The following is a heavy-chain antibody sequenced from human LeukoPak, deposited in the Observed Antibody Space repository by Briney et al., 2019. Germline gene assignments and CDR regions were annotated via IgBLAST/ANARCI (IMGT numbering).Heavy chain of an antibody. CDR2: IRYDGSNK. CDR3: AKDHEDIVVVVAAWDWFDP. D-gene: IGHD2-15*01. V-gene: IGHV3-30*02. CDR1: GFTFSSYG. Sequence: GGSLRLSCAASGFTFSSYGMHWVRQAPGKGLEWVAFIRYDGSNKYYADSVKGGFTISRDNSKNTLYLQMNSLRAEDTAVYYCAKDHEDIVVVVAAWDWFDPWGQGTLVTVSS. J-gene: IGHJ5*02.